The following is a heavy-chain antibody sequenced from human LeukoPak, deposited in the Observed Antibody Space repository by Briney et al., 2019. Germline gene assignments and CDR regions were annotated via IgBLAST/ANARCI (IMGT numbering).Heavy chain of an antibody. CDR1: GFTFSNHA. Sequence: PGGSLGLSCAASGFTFSNHAMSWVRQTPGKGLEWVSVIGDSGGSTYYADSVKGRFTISRDNSKNTLYLQMNSLRADDTAVYYCAKGACSSTSCYNWFDPWGQGTLVTVSS. CDR3: AKGACSSTSCYNWFDP. D-gene: IGHD2-2*01. J-gene: IGHJ5*02. V-gene: IGHV3-23*01. CDR2: IGDSGGST.